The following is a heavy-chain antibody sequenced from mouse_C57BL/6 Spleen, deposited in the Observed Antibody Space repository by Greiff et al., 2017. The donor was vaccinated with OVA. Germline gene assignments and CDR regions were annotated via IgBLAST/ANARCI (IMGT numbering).Heavy chain of an antibody. J-gene: IGHJ4*01. CDR1: GYTFTSYG. Sequence: VKLVESGAELARPGASVKLSCKASGYTFTSYGISWVKQRTGQGLEWIGEIYPRSGNTYYNEKFKGKATLTADKSSSTAYMELRSLTSEDSAVYFCAREGGNYVAMDYWGQGTSVTVSS. D-gene: IGHD2-1*01. V-gene: IGHV1-81*01. CDR2: IYPRSGNT. CDR3: AREGGNYVAMDY.